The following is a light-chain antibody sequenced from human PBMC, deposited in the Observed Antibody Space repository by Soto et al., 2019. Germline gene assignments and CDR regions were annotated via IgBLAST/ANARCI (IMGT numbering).Light chain of an antibody. CDR3: QQYYSTQVT. CDR2: WAS. CDR1: QSVLYSSNNKNY. J-gene: IGKJ1*01. Sequence: DIVMTQSPDSLAVSLGERATINCKSSQSVLYSSNNKNYLAWYQQKPGQPPKLLIYWASTRESGVPDRFSGSGPGTDFTLTISSLQAEDVAVYYCQQYYSTQVTSVQGTKVEIK. V-gene: IGKV4-1*01.